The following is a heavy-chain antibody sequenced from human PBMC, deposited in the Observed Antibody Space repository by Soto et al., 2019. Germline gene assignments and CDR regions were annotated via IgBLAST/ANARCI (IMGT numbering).Heavy chain of an antibody. J-gene: IGHJ1*01. V-gene: IGHV1-24*01. CDR3: ATSSHWYGYFHH. Sequence: ASVKVSCKVSGYTLSGLSMHWVRQAPGKGLECLGGFEPDNGETIYAQAFQGRVTMTEDTATDTAYLELSSLRSEDTAVYYCATSSHWYGYFHHWGQGTMVTVSS. CDR1: GYTLSGLS. CDR2: FEPDNGET. D-gene: IGHD6-13*01.